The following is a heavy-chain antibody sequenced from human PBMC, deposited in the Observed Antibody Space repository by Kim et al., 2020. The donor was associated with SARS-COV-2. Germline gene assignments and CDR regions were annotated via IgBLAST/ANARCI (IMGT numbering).Heavy chain of an antibody. Sequence: YEQKLQGRVTMTTDTSTSTAYMGLRSLRSDDTAVYYCARGGMAAANWFDPWGQGTLVTVSS. V-gene: IGHV1-18*01. J-gene: IGHJ5*02. D-gene: IGHD6-13*01. CDR3: ARGGMAAANWFDP.